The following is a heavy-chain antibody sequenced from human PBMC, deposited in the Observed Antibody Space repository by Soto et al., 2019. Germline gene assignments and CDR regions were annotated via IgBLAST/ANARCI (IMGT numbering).Heavy chain of an antibody. D-gene: IGHD5-18*01. CDR3: ARISGYSYGLPPYFDY. V-gene: IGHV4-61*01. Sequence: QVQLPESGPGLVKPSETLSLTCTVSGGSVSSGSYYWSWIRQPPGKGLEWIGYIYYSGSTNYNPSLKSRVTISVDTSKDQFSLKLSSVTAADTAVYYCARISGYSYGLPPYFDYWGQGTLVTVSS. CDR1: GGSVSSGSYY. CDR2: IYYSGST. J-gene: IGHJ4*02.